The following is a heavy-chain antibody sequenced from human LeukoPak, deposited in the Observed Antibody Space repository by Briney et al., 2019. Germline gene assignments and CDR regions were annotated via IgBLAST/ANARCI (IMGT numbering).Heavy chain of an antibody. J-gene: IGHJ3*02. V-gene: IGHV4-4*07. Sequence: ASETLSLTCTVSGGSISSYYWSWIRQPAGKGLEWIGSMYSSGSTYYNPSLKSRVTISVDTSKNQFSLKLSSVTAADTAVYYCARGPPDCSSTSCYAFDAFDIWGQGTMVTVSS. CDR2: MYSSGST. D-gene: IGHD2-2*01. CDR3: ARGPPDCSSTSCYAFDAFDI. CDR1: GGSISSYY.